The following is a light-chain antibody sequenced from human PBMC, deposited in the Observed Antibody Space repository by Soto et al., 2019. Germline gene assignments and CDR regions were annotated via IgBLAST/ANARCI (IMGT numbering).Light chain of an antibody. CDR3: QQYNSYPWT. J-gene: IGKJ1*01. Sequence: DIRMTQSPSTLSASVGDRVTITCRASQSISSWSAWYQQKPGKAPKLLIYDASSWESGVPSRCSGSGSGTDFTLTISSLQPDDVAAYYRQQYNSYPWTFGQGTKVEIK. V-gene: IGKV1-5*01. CDR2: DAS. CDR1: QSISSW.